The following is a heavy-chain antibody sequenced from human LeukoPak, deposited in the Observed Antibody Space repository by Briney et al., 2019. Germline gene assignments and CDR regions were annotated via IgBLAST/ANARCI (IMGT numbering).Heavy chain of an antibody. J-gene: IGHJ4*02. V-gene: IGHV3-48*04. D-gene: IGHD6-13*01. CDR1: GFNFSPYS. Sequence: GGSLRLSCAASGFNFSPYSMNWARQAPGKGLEWVSYISSSSGTIYYADSVKGRFTISRDNAKNTLYLQMNSLRTDDTAVYYCATLGSSAAAAGSLSWGQGTLVTVSS. CDR2: ISSSSGTI. CDR3: ATLGSSAAAAGSLS.